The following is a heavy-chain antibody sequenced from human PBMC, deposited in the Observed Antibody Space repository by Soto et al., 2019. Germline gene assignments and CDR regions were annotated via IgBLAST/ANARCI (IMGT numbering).Heavy chain of an antibody. D-gene: IGHD1-26*01. Sequence: PGGSLRLSCAASGFTFSSYGMHWVRQAPGKGLEWVAVISYDGSNKYYADSVKGRFTISRDNSKNTLYLQMNSLRAEDTAVYYCAKDKRWELLGHDGMDVWGQGTTVTVSS. CDR3: AKDKRWELLGHDGMDV. J-gene: IGHJ6*02. V-gene: IGHV3-30*18. CDR2: ISYDGSNK. CDR1: GFTFSSYG.